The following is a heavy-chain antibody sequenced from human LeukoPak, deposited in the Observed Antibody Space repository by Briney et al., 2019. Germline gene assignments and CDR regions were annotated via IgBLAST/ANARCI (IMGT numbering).Heavy chain of an antibody. CDR1: GFTFSSYG. CDR3: AKEGSIAAAGIFDY. CDR2: ISYDGSNK. Sequence: PGGSLRLSCAASGFTFSSYGMHWVRQAPGKGLEWVAAISYDGSNKYYADSVKGRFTISRDNSKNTLYLQMNSLRAEDTAVYYCAKEGSIAAAGIFDYWGQGTLVTVSS. D-gene: IGHD6-13*01. V-gene: IGHV3-30*18. J-gene: IGHJ4*02.